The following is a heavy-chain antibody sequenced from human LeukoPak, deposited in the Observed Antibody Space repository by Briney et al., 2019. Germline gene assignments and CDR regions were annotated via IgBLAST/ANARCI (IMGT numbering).Heavy chain of an antibody. Sequence: PSETLSLTCTVSGVSISGTDYYWAWIRQPPGKALEWIGDINYRGGTYYKSSLKSRVTMSLDTSKNQLYLRLNSVTAADTGVYYCARHIRANNWFDPWGQGTLVTVSS. CDR2: INYRGGT. CDR3: ARHIRANNWFDP. V-gene: IGHV4-39*01. J-gene: IGHJ5*02. CDR1: GVSISGTDYY. D-gene: IGHD1-14*01.